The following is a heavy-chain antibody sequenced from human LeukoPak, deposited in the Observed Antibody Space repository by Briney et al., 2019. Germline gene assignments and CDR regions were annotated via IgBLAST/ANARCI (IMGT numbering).Heavy chain of an antibody. Sequence: ASVKVSCKASGYTFTSYDINWVRQATGQGLEWMGWMNPNSGNTGYAQKFQGRVTMTRNTSISTAYMELSSLRSEDTAVYYCARGRKVLRYFDWLFRNNWFDPWGQGTLVTVSS. V-gene: IGHV1-8*01. J-gene: IGHJ5*02. CDR3: ARGRKVLRYFDWLFRNNWFDP. CDR2: MNPNSGNT. CDR1: GYTFTSYD. D-gene: IGHD3-9*01.